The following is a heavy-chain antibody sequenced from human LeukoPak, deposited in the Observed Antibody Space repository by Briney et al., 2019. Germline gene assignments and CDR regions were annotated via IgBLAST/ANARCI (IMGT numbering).Heavy chain of an antibody. D-gene: IGHD6-13*01. CDR3: ARAGGLYSSPHPRPLYPDY. Sequence: PSETLSLTCTVSGGSISSSSYYWGWIRQPPGKGLEWIGSIYYSGSTYYNPSLKSRVTISVDTSKNQFSLKLSSVTAADTAVYYCARAGGLYSSPHPRPLYPDYWGQGTLVTVSS. J-gene: IGHJ4*02. CDR2: IYYSGST. V-gene: IGHV4-39*07. CDR1: GGSISSSSYY.